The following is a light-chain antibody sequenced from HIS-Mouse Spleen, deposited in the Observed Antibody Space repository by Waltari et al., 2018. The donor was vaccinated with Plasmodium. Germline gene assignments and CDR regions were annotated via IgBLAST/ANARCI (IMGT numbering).Light chain of an antibody. V-gene: IGKV1-33*01. Sequence: DIQMTQSPSSLSASVGDRVTITCQASQDISNYLNWYQQKPGKARKLRIYNASNLETGVPSRFSGRGEGRDVTFTISSLQPEDIATYYGQQYDNRPLTFVGGTKVEIK. CDR1: QDISNY. CDR2: NAS. J-gene: IGKJ4*01. CDR3: QQYDNRPLT.